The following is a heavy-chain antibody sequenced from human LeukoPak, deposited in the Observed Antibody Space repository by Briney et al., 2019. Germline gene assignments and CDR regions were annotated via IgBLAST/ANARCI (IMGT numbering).Heavy chain of an antibody. CDR1: GGTFSSYA. D-gene: IGHD5-24*01. Sequence: ASVKVSCKASGGTFSSYAISWVRQAPGQGVEWMGRIIPIFGTANYAQKFQGRVTITTEESTSKDYMELRSLRSEDTAVYYCARRGSVASGGWLLTLDYWGQGTLVTVSS. CDR3: ARRGSVASGGWLLTLDY. CDR2: IIPIFGTA. J-gene: IGHJ4*02. V-gene: IGHV1-69*05.